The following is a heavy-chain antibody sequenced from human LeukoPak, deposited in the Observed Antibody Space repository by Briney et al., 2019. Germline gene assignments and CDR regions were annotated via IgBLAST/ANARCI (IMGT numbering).Heavy chain of an antibody. Sequence: SVKVSCKASGGTFSSYAISWVRQAPGPALDWMGRILPIFGTANYAQKFQGRVTITTDESTSTAYMELSSLRSEDTAVYYCARGRRYYYDSSGYSEANWFDPWGQGTLVTVSS. CDR1: GGTFSSYA. V-gene: IGHV1-69*05. D-gene: IGHD3-22*01. CDR3: ARGRRYYYDSSGYSEANWFDP. CDR2: ILPIFGTA. J-gene: IGHJ5*02.